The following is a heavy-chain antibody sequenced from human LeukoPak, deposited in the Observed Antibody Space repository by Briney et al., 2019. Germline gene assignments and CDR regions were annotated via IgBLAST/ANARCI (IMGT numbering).Heavy chain of an antibody. J-gene: IGHJ4*02. D-gene: IGHD5-24*01. Sequence: PSETLSLTCTVSGGSISSYSWSWIRQPPGKGLEWIGAIYYSGSTYKNPSLKSRVTISVDTSKNQFSVKVNSVTAADTAVYYCASWHEMATIWATFDYWGQGTLVTVSS. CDR1: GGSISSYS. CDR2: IYYSGST. CDR3: ASWHEMATIWATFDY. V-gene: IGHV4-59*04.